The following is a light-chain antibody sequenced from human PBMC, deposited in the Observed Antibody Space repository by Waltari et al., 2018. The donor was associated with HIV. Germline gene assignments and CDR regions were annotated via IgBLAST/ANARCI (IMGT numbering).Light chain of an antibody. CDR1: ALPEQI. J-gene: IGLJ3*02. Sequence: SYDVTQPSSVSVSPGQTARITCSGYALPEQIVYWYQQKPGQAPVLVIYQDTQRPSGIPERFSGSSSGTVATLTIRGVRTEDEADYHCQSADLSGTYWVFGGGTKLTVL. V-gene: IGLV3-25*03. CDR3: QSADLSGTYWV. CDR2: QDT.